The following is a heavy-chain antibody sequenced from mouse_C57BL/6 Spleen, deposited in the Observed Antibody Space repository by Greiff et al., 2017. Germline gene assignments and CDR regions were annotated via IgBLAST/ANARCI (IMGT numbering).Heavy chain of an antibody. D-gene: IGHD1-1*01. J-gene: IGHJ1*03. V-gene: IGHV1-55*01. CDR2: IYPGSGST. CDR3: QKGCYCYGSRDWYFDV. Sequence: QVQLQQPGAELVKPGASVKMSCKASGYTFTSYWITWVKQRPGQGLEWIGDIYPGSGSTNYNEKFKSKATLNVDTSSSTAYMQLSSLTSEDSAVYYCQKGCYCYGSRDWYFDVWGTGTTVTVSS. CDR1: GYTFTSYW.